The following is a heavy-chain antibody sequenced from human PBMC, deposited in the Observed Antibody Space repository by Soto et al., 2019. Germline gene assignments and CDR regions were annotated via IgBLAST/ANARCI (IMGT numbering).Heavy chain of an antibody. V-gene: IGHV3-30-3*01. CDR1: GFTFSSYA. CDR3: AGGYCSSTSCLYYYYGMDV. D-gene: IGHD2-2*01. CDR2: ISYDGSNK. Sequence: QVQLVESGGGVVQPGRSLRLSCAASGFTFSSYAMHWVRQAPGKGLEWVAVISYDGSNKYYADSVKGRFTISRDNSKNPLYLLINSLSAEDTAVYYCAGGYCSSTSCLYYYYGMDVWGQVTTVTVSS. J-gene: IGHJ6*02.